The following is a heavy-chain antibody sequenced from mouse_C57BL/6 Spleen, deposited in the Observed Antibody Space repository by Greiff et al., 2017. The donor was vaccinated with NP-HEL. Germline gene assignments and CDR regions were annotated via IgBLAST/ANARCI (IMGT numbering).Heavy chain of an antibody. V-gene: IGHV5-9-1*02. CDR2: ISSGGDYI. Sequence: EVKLEESGEGLVKPGGSLKLSCAASGFTFSSYAMSWVRQTPEKRLEWVAYISSGGDYIYYADTVKGRFTISRDNARNTLYLQMSSLKSEDTAMYYCTRYRTGDYFDYWGQGTTLTVSS. CDR1: GFTFSSYA. CDR3: TRYRTGDYFDY. J-gene: IGHJ2*01. D-gene: IGHD2-14*01.